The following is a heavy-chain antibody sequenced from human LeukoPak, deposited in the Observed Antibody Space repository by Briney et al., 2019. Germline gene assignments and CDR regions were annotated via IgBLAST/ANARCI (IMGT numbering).Heavy chain of an antibody. V-gene: IGHV4-59*01. CDR3: ATAGGSYYSGWEFDS. D-gene: IGHD2-15*01. J-gene: IGHJ4*02. CDR2: IYYSGST. Sequence: SETLSLTCTVSGGSISSYYWSWIRQPPGKGLEWIGYIYYSGSTNYNPSLKSRVTISVDTSKNQFSLNLSSVTAADTAVYYCATAGGSYYSGWEFDSWGQGTLVTVSS. CDR1: GGSISSYY.